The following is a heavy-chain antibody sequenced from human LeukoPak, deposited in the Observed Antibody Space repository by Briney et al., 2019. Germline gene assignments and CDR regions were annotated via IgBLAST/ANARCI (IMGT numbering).Heavy chain of an antibody. Sequence: LSGGSLRLSCAASGFTFSSYAMSWVRQAPGKGLEWVSAISGSGGSTYYAAPVKGRFTISRDDSKNTLYLQMNSLKTEDTAVYYCTTTLLTIYDKYWGQGTMVTVSS. CDR1: GFTFSSYA. CDR2: ISGSGGST. D-gene: IGHD3-22*01. CDR3: TTTLLTIYDKY. V-gene: IGHV3-23*01. J-gene: IGHJ3*01.